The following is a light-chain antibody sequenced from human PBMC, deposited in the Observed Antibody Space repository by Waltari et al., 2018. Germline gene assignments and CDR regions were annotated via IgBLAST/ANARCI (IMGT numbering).Light chain of an antibody. Sequence: DIVMTQSPATLSVSPGERATLSCRASQGIGSNLAWYQHKPGQAPSILIYGASTRATGIPARFSGMGSGTEFTLTISSLQSADFAVYYCQQYNNWPETFGQGTKVEIK. V-gene: IGKV3-15*01. CDR1: QGIGSN. CDR3: QQYNNWPET. J-gene: IGKJ1*01. CDR2: GAS.